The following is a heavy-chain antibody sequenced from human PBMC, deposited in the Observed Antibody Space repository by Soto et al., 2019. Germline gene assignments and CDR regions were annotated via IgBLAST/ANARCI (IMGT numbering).Heavy chain of an antibody. Sequence: SETLSLTCAVYGGSFSGYYWSWIRQPPGKGLEWIGEINHSGSTNYNPSLKSRVTISVDTSKNQFSLKLSSVTAADTAVYYCAGGLLYYDFWSGYYGMDVWGQGTTVTVSS. CDR1: GGSFSGYY. CDR3: AGGLLYYDFWSGYYGMDV. CDR2: INHSGST. D-gene: IGHD3-3*01. V-gene: IGHV4-34*01. J-gene: IGHJ6*02.